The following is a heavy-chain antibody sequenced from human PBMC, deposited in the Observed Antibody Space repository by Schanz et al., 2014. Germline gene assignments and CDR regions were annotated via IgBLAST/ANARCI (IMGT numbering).Heavy chain of an antibody. J-gene: IGHJ4*02. Sequence: EGQLAESGGGLVQPGGSLRLSCAASGFTFNSYAMTWVRQAPGKGLEWVSSISSSSSYIYYADSVKGRFTISRDNAKNSLYLQMNSLRADDTAVYFCARAHGNNWYGKGLDYWGQGTQVTVSS. CDR1: GFTFNSYA. CDR3: ARAHGNNWYGKGLDY. CDR2: ISSSSSYI. V-gene: IGHV3-21*01. D-gene: IGHD1-1*01.